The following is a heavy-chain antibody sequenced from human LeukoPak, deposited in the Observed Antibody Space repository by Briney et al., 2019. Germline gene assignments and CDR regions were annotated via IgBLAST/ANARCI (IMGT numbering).Heavy chain of an antibody. Sequence: KPGGSLRLSCAASGFTFSSYSMNWVRQAPGKGLEWVSSISSSSSYIYYADSVKGRFTISRDNAKNSLYLQMNSLRAEDTAVYYCARDITMVRGVTRHPTQVFDYWGQGTLVTVSS. CDR2: ISSSSSYI. CDR1: GFTFSSYS. V-gene: IGHV3-21*01. J-gene: IGHJ4*02. D-gene: IGHD3-10*01. CDR3: ARDITMVRGVTRHPTQVFDY.